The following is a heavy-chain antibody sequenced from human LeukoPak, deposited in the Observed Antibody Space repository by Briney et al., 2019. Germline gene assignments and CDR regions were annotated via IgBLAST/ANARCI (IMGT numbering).Heavy chain of an antibody. Sequence: AGGSLRLSCAASGFTFSSYSMNWVRQAPGKGLEWVSSISSSSSHIYYADSVKGRFTISRDNAKNSLYLQMNSLRAEDTAVYYCARAYSNYVPDYWGQGTLVTVSS. CDR2: ISSSSSHI. CDR1: GFTFSSYS. J-gene: IGHJ4*02. D-gene: IGHD4-11*01. CDR3: ARAYSNYVPDY. V-gene: IGHV3-21*01.